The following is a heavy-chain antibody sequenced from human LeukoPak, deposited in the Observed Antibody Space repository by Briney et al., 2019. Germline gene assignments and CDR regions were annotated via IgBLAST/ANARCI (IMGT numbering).Heavy chain of an antibody. CDR2: INSDGTTT. V-gene: IGHV3-74*01. Sequence: GGSLRLSCAASGFTLSTYWMHWVRQPPGKGLVWVSTINSDGTTTTYTGSVKGRFTISRDNAKNSLYLQMNSLRAEDTALYYCAKDINWGLGHTQPDYWGQGTLVTVSS. CDR1: GFTLSTYW. D-gene: IGHD3-16*01. CDR3: AKDINWGLGHTQPDY. J-gene: IGHJ4*02.